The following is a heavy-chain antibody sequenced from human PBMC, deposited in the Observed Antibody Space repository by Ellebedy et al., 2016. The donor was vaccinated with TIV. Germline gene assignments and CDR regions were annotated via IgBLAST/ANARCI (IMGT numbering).Heavy chain of an antibody. CDR3: AKWASVVGTTDY. V-gene: IGHV3-30*18. CDR2: TSADGDNR. J-gene: IGHJ4*02. Sequence: GGSLRLXCAASGFTFSRHGMHWVRQAPGKGLEWVAVTSADGDNRNYADSVKGRFTISRDNSKNKLFLQMNSLRTVDTAVYYCAKWASVVGTTDYWGQGTPVTVSS. CDR1: GFTFSRHG. D-gene: IGHD1-14*01.